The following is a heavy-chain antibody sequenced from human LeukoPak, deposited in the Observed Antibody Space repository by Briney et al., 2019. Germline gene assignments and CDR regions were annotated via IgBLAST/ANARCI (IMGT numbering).Heavy chain of an antibody. CDR2: MNPTSGNT. CDR1: GYTFTSYD. J-gene: IGHJ6*02. D-gene: IGHD1-26*01. V-gene: IGHV1-8*01. Sequence: GASVKVSCKASGYTFTSYDINWVRQAAGQGLEWMGWMNPTSGNTGYAQKFQGRVTMTRNTSISTAYMELSSLRSEDTAVYYCARGVGATSGFYYYYYGMDVWGQGTTVTVSS. CDR3: ARGVGATSGFYYYYYGMDV.